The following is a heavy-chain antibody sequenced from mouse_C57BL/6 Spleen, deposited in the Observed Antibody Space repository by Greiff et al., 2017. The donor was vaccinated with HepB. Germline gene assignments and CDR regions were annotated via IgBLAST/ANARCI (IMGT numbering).Heavy chain of an antibody. CDR3: ARAYYSNSYYYAMDY. CDR1: GYTFTSYW. Sequence: QVQLQQSGAELVRPGTSVKLSCKASGYTFTSYWMHWVKQRPGQGLEWIGVIDPSDSYTNYNQKFKGKATLTVDTSSSTAYMQLSSLTSEDSAVYYCARAYYSNSYYYAMDYWGQGTSVTVSS. D-gene: IGHD2-5*01. J-gene: IGHJ4*01. CDR2: IDPSDSYT. V-gene: IGHV1-59*01.